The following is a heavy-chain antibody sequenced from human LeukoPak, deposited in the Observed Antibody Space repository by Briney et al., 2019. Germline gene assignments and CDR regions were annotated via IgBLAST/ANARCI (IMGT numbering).Heavy chain of an antibody. Sequence: PGGSLRLSCAASGFTFSSYSMNWVRQAPGQGLEWVSYISTSGSTAHYADSVRGRFTISRDNAKNSLYLQINSLRDEDTAVYFCVRDNYGYHYSRSYDFDYWGQGTLVTVSP. J-gene: IGHJ4*02. CDR3: VRDNYGYHYSRSYDFDY. D-gene: IGHD3-10*01. V-gene: IGHV3-48*02. CDR2: ISTSGSTA. CDR1: GFTFSSYS.